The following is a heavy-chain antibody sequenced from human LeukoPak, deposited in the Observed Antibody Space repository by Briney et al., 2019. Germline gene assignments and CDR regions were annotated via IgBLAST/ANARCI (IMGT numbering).Heavy chain of an antibody. CDR2: IYYSGST. CDR1: GGSISSSSYY. CDR3: ASVEGARGYYYQFDAFDI. D-gene: IGHD3-22*01. V-gene: IGHV4-39*01. Sequence: PSETLSLTCTVSGGSISSSSYYWGWIRQPPGKGLEWIGSIYYSGSTYYNPSLKSRVTISVDTSKNQFSLKLSSVTAADTAVYYCASVEGARGYYYQFDAFDIWGQGTMVTVSS. J-gene: IGHJ3*02.